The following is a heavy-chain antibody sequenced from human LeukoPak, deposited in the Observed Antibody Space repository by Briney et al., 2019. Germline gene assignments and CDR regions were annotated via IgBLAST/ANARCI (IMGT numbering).Heavy chain of an antibody. Sequence: PGGSLRLSCAASGFTFSSYAMHWVRQAPGKGLEWVAVISYDGSNKYYADSVKGRFTISRDNSKNTLYLQMNSLRAEDTAVYYCARDQHESSGWYVGGFDYWGQGTLVTVSS. J-gene: IGHJ4*02. CDR1: GFTFSSYA. D-gene: IGHD6-19*01. CDR2: ISYDGSNK. V-gene: IGHV3-30-3*01. CDR3: ARDQHESSGWYVGGFDY.